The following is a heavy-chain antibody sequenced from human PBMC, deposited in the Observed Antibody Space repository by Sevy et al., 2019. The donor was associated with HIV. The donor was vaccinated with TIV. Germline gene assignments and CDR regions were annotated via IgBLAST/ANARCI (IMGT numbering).Heavy chain of an antibody. CDR2: MHYSGST. Sequence: SETLSLTCTVPDGSLTSGSYYWTWIRQSPGKGLEWIGYMHYSGSTNYNPSLNSRATMSGDKSKNQFSLNLYSVTAADPAVYYSAGERYFGPGSVELRGFDAWGQGNLVTVSS. J-gene: IGHJ5*02. CDR1: DGSLTSGSYY. V-gene: IGHV4-61*01. CDR3: AGERYFGPGSVELRGFDA. D-gene: IGHD1-1*01.